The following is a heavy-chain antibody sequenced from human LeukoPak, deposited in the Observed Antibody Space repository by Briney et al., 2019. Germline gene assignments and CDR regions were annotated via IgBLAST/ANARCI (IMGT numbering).Heavy chain of an antibody. J-gene: IGHJ4*02. D-gene: IGHD3-22*01. Sequence: SETLSLTCTVSGGSISSSSYYWGWIRQPPGKGLEWIGSIYYSGSTYYNPSLKSRVTISVDTSKNQFSPKLSSVTAADTAVYYCARGDKFFCSYYYDSSGYCAGFDYWGQGTLVTVSS. V-gene: IGHV4-39*07. CDR1: GGSISSSSYY. CDR3: ARGDKFFCSYYYDSSGYCAGFDY. CDR2: IYYSGST.